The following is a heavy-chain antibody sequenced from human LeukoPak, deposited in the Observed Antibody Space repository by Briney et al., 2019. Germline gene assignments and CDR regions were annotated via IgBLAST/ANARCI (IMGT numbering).Heavy chain of an antibody. J-gene: IGHJ4*02. CDR3: ARPLPSYGFDY. CDR1: GFTFSSYA. Sequence: TGGSLRLSCAASGFTFSSYAMHWVRQAPGKGLEWVAVISYDGSNKYYADSVRGRFTISRDNSKNTLYLQMNSLRAEDTAVYYCARPLPSYGFDYWGQGTLVTVSS. V-gene: IGHV3-30*04. D-gene: IGHD1-26*01. CDR2: ISYDGSNK.